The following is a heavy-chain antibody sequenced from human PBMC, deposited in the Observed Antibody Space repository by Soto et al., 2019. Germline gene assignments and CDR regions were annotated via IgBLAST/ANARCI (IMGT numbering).Heavy chain of an antibody. D-gene: IGHD1-1*01. Sequence: QGQLVESGGGVVQPGRSLRLSCVASGFDFKTYGMHWVRQAPGKGLEWVAVISFEGNTQYYADSVKGRFTISRDNSKDTLSLQIHSLRPEDTAVYYCARGAEHQLLSRDYFYGMDVWGQGTTVSVSS. J-gene: IGHJ6*02. CDR1: GFDFKTYG. CDR3: ARGAEHQLLSRDYFYGMDV. V-gene: IGHV3-30*19. CDR2: ISFEGNTQ.